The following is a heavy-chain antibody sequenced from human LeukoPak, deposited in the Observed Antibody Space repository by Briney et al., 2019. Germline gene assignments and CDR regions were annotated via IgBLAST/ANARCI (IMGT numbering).Heavy chain of an antibody. CDR3: ARDTAVSDFDS. Sequence: WGSLELSCSASGFPLSSHNMNLVRPAPGKGLEWGSSISNSGDYIYYIDSVKGRFTISRDNAKNSLYLQMNSLRAEDTAVYYCARDTAVSDFDSWGQGTLVTVSS. V-gene: IGHV3-21*01. CDR1: GFPLSSHN. CDR2: ISNSGDYI. J-gene: IGHJ4*02. D-gene: IGHD4-23*01.